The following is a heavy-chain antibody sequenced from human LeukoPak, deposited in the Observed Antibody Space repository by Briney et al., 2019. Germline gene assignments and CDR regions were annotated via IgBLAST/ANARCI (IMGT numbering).Heavy chain of an antibody. J-gene: IGHJ3*02. Sequence: SETLSLICTVSGDSINSYSWTWIRQPAGKGLEWIGRIHINGNTDYKPSLKSRVTISLDRSKNQFSLKLDSVTAADTAVYYCARTRDFYYENAFDIWGQGTMVTASS. CDR1: GDSINSYS. D-gene: IGHD3-22*01. V-gene: IGHV4-4*07. CDR2: IHINGNT. CDR3: ARTRDFYYENAFDI.